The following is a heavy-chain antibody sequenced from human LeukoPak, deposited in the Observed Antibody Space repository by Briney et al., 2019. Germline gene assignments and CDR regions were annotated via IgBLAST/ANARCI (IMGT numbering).Heavy chain of an antibody. J-gene: IGHJ4*02. CDR1: GFPFSEYS. Sequence: GGSLRLSCAASGFPFSEYSMNWVRQAPGKGLEWVSYIDSSSTIYYADSVKGRFTVSRDNAKNSLYLQLNSLRAEDTAVYYCARGPYDYGEYIDYWGQGTLVTVSS. V-gene: IGHV3-69-1*01. D-gene: IGHD4-17*01. CDR2: IDSSSTI. CDR3: ARGPYDYGEYIDY.